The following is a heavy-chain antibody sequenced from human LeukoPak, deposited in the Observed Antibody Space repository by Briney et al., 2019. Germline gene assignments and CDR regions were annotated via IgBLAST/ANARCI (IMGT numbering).Heavy chain of an antibody. CDR3: ARDASLVRGYMDV. J-gene: IGHJ6*03. CDR2: ISYDGSNK. D-gene: IGHD6-6*01. CDR1: GFTFSSYA. V-gene: IGHV3-30-3*01. Sequence: PGGSLRLSCAASGFTFSSYAMHWVRQAPGKGLEWVAVISYDGSNKYYADSVKGRFTISRDNSKNTLYLQMNSLRAEDTAVYYCARDASLVRGYMDVWGKGTTVTVSS.